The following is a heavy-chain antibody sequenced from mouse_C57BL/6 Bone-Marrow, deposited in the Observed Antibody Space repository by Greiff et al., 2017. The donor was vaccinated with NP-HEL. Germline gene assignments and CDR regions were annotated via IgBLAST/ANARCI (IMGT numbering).Heavy chain of an antibody. CDR2: SRNKANDYTT. CDR3: ARDASPEGGFAY. V-gene: IGHV7-1*01. Sequence: EVKLMESGGGLVQSGRSLRLSCATSGFTFSDFYMEWVRQAPGKGLEWIAASRNKANDYTTEYSASVKGRFIVSRDTSQSILYLQMNALRAEDTAIYYCARDASPEGGFAYWGQGTLVTVSA. J-gene: IGHJ3*01. CDR1: GFTFSDFY.